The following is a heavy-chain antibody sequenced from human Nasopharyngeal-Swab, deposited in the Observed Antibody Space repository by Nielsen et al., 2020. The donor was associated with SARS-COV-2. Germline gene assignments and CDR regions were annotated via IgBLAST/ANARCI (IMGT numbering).Heavy chain of an antibody. CDR2: VSGDGVTT. D-gene: IGHD2-8*02. CDR3: ARGTPGIPGVDY. J-gene: IGHJ4*02. Sequence: VRQAPGKGLEYLSAVSGDGVTTHYADSLKGRFTISRDNSKNTVYLQLGSLTAKDMAVYFCARGTPGIPGVDYWGQGTLVTVSS. V-gene: IGHV3-64*02.